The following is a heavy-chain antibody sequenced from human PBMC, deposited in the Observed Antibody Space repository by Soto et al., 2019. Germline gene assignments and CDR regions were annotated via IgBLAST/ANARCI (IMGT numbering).Heavy chain of an antibody. CDR3: ARGRVVVPAAYYYYYYMDV. CDR1: GGSFIGYY. D-gene: IGHD2-2*01. CDR2: INHSGST. J-gene: IGHJ6*03. V-gene: IGHV4-34*01. Sequence: SVTLSLTCAVYGGSFIGYYWSWIRKPPGKGLEWIGEINHSGSTNYNPSLKSRVTISVDTSKNQFSLKLSSVTAADTAVYYCARGRVVVPAAYYYYYYMDVWGKGTTVTVSS.